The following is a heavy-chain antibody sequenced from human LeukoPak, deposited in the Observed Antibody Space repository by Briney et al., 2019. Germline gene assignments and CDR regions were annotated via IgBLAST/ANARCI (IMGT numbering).Heavy chain of an antibody. Sequence: GGSLRLSCAASGFTFSSYAMHWVRQAPGKGLEWVAVISYDGSNKYYADSVKGRFTISRDNSKNTLYLQMNSLRAEDTAVYYCAKDMYYYDSSGYTLAGYWGQGTLVTVSS. J-gene: IGHJ4*02. CDR3: AKDMYYYDSSGYTLAGY. CDR1: GFTFSSYA. CDR2: ISYDGSNK. V-gene: IGHV3-30*04. D-gene: IGHD3-22*01.